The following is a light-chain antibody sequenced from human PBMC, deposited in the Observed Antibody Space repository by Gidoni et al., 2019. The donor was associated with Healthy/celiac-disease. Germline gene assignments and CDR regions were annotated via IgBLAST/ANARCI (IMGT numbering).Light chain of an antibody. V-gene: IGKV3-20*01. CDR1: QSVSSSY. CDR2: GAS. J-gene: IGKJ1*01. CDR3: QQYGSSPRT. Sequence: EIVLTQPPGTLSSSPGDRATLSCRASQSVSSSYLAWYQQKPGQAPRLLIYGASSRATGIPDRFSGSGSGTDFTLTISRLEPEDFAVYYCQQYGSSPRTFGQGTKVEIK.